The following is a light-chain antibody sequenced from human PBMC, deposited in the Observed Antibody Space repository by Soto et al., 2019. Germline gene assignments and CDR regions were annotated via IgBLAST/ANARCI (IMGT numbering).Light chain of an antibody. CDR3: LQDYVSPWT. Sequence: AIQMTQAPPSLAASVGDRVTITCRASQDISNNLAWYQHKPGKAPNLLIYAGFSLRSGVPSRFGGSKSGGDFTLTISGLQPEDVGTYYCLQDYVSPWTFGRGTKVEIK. V-gene: IGKV1-6*01. CDR1: QDISNN. CDR2: AGF. J-gene: IGKJ1*01.